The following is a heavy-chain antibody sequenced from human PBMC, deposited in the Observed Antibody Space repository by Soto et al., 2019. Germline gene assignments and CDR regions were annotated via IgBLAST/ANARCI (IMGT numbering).Heavy chain of an antibody. J-gene: IGHJ6*02. Sequence: SVKVSCKASGSTFSSYSINWVRQAPGQGLEWMGGIIPIFGTADYAQKFQGRVTITADESTSTAYMELSSLRSEDTAVYYCARAVAGGVYYYDGMDVWGQGTTVT. D-gene: IGHD6-19*01. CDR3: ARAVAGGVYYYDGMDV. CDR1: GSTFSSYS. CDR2: IIPIFGTA. V-gene: IGHV1-69*13.